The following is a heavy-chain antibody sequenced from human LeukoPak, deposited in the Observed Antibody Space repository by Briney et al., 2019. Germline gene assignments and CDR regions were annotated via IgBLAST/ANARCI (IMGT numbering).Heavy chain of an antibody. V-gene: IGHV3-48*01. Sequence: GSLRLSCAASGFTFSSYSMNWVRQAPGKGLEWVSYISSSSTIYYADSVKGRFTISRDNAKNSLYLQMNSLRAEDTAVYYCARDVYGSGKNWFDPWGQGTLVTVSS. CDR3: ARDVYGSGKNWFDP. CDR1: GFTFSSYS. CDR2: ISSSSTI. J-gene: IGHJ5*02. D-gene: IGHD3-10*01.